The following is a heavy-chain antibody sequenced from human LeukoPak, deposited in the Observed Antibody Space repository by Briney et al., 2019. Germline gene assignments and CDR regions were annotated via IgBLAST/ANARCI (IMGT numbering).Heavy chain of an antibody. CDR2: ISSSSSYI. V-gene: IGHV3-21*01. D-gene: IGHD5-12*01. CDR3: ARAVVATIQGLPGIEY. J-gene: IGHJ4*02. CDR1: GFTFSSYS. Sequence: GGSLRLSCAASGFTFSSYSMNWVRQAPGKGLEWVSSISSSSSYIYYADSVKGRFTISRDNAKNSLSLQMHSLRAEDTAVYYCARAVVATIQGLPGIEYWGQGPLVTLSS.